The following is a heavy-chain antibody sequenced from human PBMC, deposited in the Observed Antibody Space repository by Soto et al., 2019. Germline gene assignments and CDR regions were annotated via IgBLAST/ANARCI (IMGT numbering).Heavy chain of an antibody. CDR2: ISTSHGYT. V-gene: IGHV1-18*01. Sequence: QVKLVQSGAEVKKPGASVKVSCKAFGYTFTSYGITWVRQAPGQGLEWMGWISTSHGYTSYAQKVKGRATMPRDTATTKASRERRTRRSDDTPVYSCVKDQNLSGSLPGSWGQDPWSPSPQ. D-gene: IGHD1-26*01. CDR3: VKDQNLSGSLPGS. J-gene: IGHJ5*01. CDR1: GYTFTSYG.